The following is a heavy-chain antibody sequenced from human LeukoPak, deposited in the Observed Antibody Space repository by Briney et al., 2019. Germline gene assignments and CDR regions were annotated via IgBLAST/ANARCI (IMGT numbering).Heavy chain of an antibody. D-gene: IGHD4-17*01. J-gene: IGHJ3*02. CDR1: DDSFSSHY. Sequence: SETLSLNFAVSDDSFSSHYWTWIRHPPGKGLEWIGYISYIGRTNYNPSLKSRVTISIDTSKNQFSLKLTSVTAADTAVYYCARDLVTVTKGFDIWGQGTMVSVSS. CDR3: ARDLVTVTKGFDI. V-gene: IGHV4-59*11. CDR2: ISYIGRT.